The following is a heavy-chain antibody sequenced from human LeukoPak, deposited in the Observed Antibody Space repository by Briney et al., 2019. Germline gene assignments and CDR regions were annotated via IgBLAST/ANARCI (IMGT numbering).Heavy chain of an antibody. D-gene: IGHD3-3*01. V-gene: IGHV3-7*01. J-gene: IGHJ6*03. CDR2: IKQDGSEK. CDR3: ARGPHLEWLFVKGYYYYMDV. Sequence: GGSLRLSCAASGFTFSSYWMSWVRQAPGKGLEWVANIKQDGSEKYYVDSVKGRFTISRDNAKNSLYLQMNSLRAEDTAVYYCARGPHLEWLFVKGYYYYMDVWGKGTTVTVSS. CDR1: GFTFSSYW.